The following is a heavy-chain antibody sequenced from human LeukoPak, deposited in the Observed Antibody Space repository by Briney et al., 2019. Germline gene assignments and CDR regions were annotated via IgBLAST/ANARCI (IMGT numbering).Heavy chain of an antibody. Sequence: GGSLRLSCAASGFTFSSYEMNWVRQAPGKGLKWVSYISSSGSTIYYADSVKGRLTISRDNSKNTLYLQMSSLRAEDMAVYYCAKGGSFYGSGSYYNEPFDYWGQGTLVTVSS. CDR1: GFTFSSYE. CDR3: AKGGSFYGSGSYYNEPFDY. CDR2: ISSSGSTI. V-gene: IGHV3-48*03. J-gene: IGHJ4*02. D-gene: IGHD3-10*01.